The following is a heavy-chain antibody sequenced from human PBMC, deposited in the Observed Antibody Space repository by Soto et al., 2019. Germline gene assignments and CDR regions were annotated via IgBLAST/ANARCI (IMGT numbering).Heavy chain of an antibody. CDR2: IIPMYGTV. D-gene: IGHD2-2*01. CDR1: GATFSSYV. CDR3: ARHLGGCGGASCRYNWLDP. Sequence: SVKVSGKAPGATFSSYVISCDRQAPGQGPEWMGGIIPMYGTVNYAQKFKDRVTIIAGASTSTAYRELSSLRSEDRAVYYCARHLGGCGGASCRYNWLDPWGQGTLV. J-gene: IGHJ5*02. V-gene: IGHV1-69*13.